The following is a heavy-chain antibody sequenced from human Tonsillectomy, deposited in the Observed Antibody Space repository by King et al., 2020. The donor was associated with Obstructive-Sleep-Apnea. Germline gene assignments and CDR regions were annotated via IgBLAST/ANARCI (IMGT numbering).Heavy chain of an antibody. CDR2: IYHSGST. D-gene: IGHD2-8*01. CDR1: GYSISSGYY. V-gene: IGHV4-38-2*02. CDR3: ARVRIVLMVYPEGFDY. J-gene: IGHJ4*02. Sequence: QLQESGPGLVKPSETLSLTCTVSGYSISSGYYWGWIRQPPGKGLEWIGSIYHSGSTYYNPSLKSRVTISVDTSKNQFSLKLSSVTAADTAVYYCARVRIVLMVYPEGFDYWGQGTLVTVSS.